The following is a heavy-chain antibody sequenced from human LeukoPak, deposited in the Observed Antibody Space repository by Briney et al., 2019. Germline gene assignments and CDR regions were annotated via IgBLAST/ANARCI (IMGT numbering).Heavy chain of an antibody. D-gene: IGHD3-22*01. J-gene: IGHJ4*02. V-gene: IGHV3-9*01. CDR1: GFTFDDYA. CDR2: INWNSGRI. Sequence: PGGSLRLSCAASGFTFDDYAMHWVRQAPGKGLEWVSGINWNSGRIGYADSVKGRFTISRDNSKNTLYLQMNSLRAEDTAVYYCAKTRDQRYYDSSGYLDYWGQGTLVTVSS. CDR3: AKTRDQRYYDSSGYLDY.